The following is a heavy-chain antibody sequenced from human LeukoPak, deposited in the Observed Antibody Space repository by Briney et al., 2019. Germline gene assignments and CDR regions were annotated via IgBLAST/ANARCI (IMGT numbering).Heavy chain of an antibody. CDR3: ARAPRWIQLWLYYFDY. V-gene: IGHV4-34*01. D-gene: IGHD5-18*01. CDR1: GGSFSGYY. J-gene: IGHJ4*02. Sequence: SETLSLTCAVYGGSFSGYYWSWIRQPPGKGLEWIGEINHSGSTNYNPSLKSRVTISVDTSKNQFSLKLSSVTVADTAVYYCARAPRWIQLWLYYFDYWGQGTLVTVSS. CDR2: INHSGST.